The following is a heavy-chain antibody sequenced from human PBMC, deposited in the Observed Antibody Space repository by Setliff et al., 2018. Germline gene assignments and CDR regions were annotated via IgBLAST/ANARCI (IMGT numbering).Heavy chain of an antibody. CDR2: INTGGGSA. Sequence: ASVKVSCKASGYTFTSYYMYWVRQAPGQGLEWMGTINTGGGSASLVDQFQGRVTMTRDTSTSTIYLELNSLTSDDTAVCYCARGGVAAAGRKGVFEYWGQGTLVTVSS. CDR1: GYTFTSYY. J-gene: IGHJ4*02. CDR3: ARGGVAAAGRKGVFEY. D-gene: IGHD6-13*01. V-gene: IGHV1-46*01.